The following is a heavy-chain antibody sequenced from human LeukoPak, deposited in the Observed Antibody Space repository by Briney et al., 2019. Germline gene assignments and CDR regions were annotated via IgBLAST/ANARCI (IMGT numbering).Heavy chain of an antibody. Sequence: ASVKVSCKASGYTFTSYGISWVRQAPGQGLEWMGWISAYNGNTNYAQKLQGRVSMTTDTSTSTAYMELRSLRSDDTAVYYCARSRLGYCSSTSCYSWFDPWGQGTLVTVSS. CDR1: GYTFTSYG. D-gene: IGHD2-2*01. V-gene: IGHV1-18*01. CDR2: ISAYNGNT. J-gene: IGHJ5*02. CDR3: ARSRLGYCSSTSCYSWFDP.